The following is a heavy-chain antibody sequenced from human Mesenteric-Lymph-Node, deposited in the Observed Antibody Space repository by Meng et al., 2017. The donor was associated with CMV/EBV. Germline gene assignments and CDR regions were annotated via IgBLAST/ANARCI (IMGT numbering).Heavy chain of an antibody. J-gene: IGHJ4*02. D-gene: IGHD2-15*01. Sequence: GESLKISCAASGFTFSSYAMHWVRQAPGKGLEWVAVISYDGSNKEDADSVKGRFTISRDNSKNTLYLQMNSLRAEDTAVYYCARDLDVSGAKLLDYWGQGTLVTVSS. CDR3: ARDLDVSGAKLLDY. CDR2: ISYDGSNK. CDR1: GFTFSSYA. V-gene: IGHV3-30*04.